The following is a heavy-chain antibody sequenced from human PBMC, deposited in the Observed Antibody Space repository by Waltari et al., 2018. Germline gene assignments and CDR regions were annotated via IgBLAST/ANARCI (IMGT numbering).Heavy chain of an antibody. CDR3: ARRREGGDLLYAFDI. J-gene: IGHJ3*02. V-gene: IGHV5-51*03. D-gene: IGHD2-21*01. CDR2: IYPGASDT. Sequence: EVQLVQSGAEVNKPGESLKISCKGSGYSFTSYWNGWVRQMPGKGLEWMGIIYPGASDTRYSPSFQGQVPISADKSISTAYLQWSSLKASDTAMYYCARRREGGDLLYAFDIWGQGTMVTVSS. CDR1: GYSFTSYW.